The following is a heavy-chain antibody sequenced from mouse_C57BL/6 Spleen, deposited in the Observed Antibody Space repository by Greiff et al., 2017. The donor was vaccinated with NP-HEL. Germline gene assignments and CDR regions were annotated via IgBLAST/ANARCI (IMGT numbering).Heavy chain of an antibody. J-gene: IGHJ2*01. Sequence: EVKLVESGGGLVKPGGSLKLSCAASGFTFSDYGMHWVRQAPEKGLEWVAYISSGSSTIYYADTVKGRFTISRDNAKNTLFLQMTSLRSEDTASDYCARIFHSNSDFDDWGQGTTLTVSS. D-gene: IGHD2-5*01. CDR3: ARIFHSNSDFDD. CDR1: GFTFSDYG. CDR2: ISSGSSTI. V-gene: IGHV5-17*01.